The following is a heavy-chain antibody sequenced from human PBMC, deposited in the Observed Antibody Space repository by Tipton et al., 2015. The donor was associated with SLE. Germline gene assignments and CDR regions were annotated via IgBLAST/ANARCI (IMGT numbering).Heavy chain of an antibody. CDR3: ARGMLTWRGAILGVDV. Sequence: TLSLTCSVSGGSIRSNFWIWIRQPPGKGLEWIGYISDGGDTNQNPSLKSRVTMSVDSAKNQFSLKVTSVTAADTAVYYCARGMLTWRGAILGVDVWGQGTTVNVSS. CDR2: ISDGGDT. D-gene: IGHD3-10*02. V-gene: IGHV4-59*08. CDR1: GGSIRSNF. J-gene: IGHJ6*02.